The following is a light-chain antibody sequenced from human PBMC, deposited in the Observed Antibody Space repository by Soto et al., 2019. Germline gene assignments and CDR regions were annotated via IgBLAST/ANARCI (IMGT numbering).Light chain of an antibody. CDR3: PEAALLPHA. Sequence: DLVLTQTPLSLVVTLGQPASISCKSSQSLAFRDGNIYLNWLQQRPGQPPRLLIYKTSNRFSGVPDRFSGSGAGTEFTLKISKVEAEDVGVYYCPEAALLPHAFGQGTKVEIK. J-gene: IGKJ1*01. CDR2: KTS. CDR1: QSLAFRDGNIY. V-gene: IGKV2-24*01.